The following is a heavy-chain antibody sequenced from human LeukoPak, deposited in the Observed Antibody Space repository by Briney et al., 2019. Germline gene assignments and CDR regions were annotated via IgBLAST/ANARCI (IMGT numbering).Heavy chain of an antibody. D-gene: IGHD6-19*01. Sequence: SETLSLTCTVSGGSISSGGYYWSWIRQPPGKGLEWIGYIYHSGSIYYNPSLKSRVTISVDRSKNQFSLKLSSVTAADTAVYYCARFGSGWYYFDHWGQGSLVTVSS. CDR2: IYHSGSI. J-gene: IGHJ4*02. CDR1: GGSISSGGYY. V-gene: IGHV4-30-2*01. CDR3: ARFGSGWYYFDH.